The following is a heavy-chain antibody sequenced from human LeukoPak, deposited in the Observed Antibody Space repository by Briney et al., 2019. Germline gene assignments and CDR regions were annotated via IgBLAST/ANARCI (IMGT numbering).Heavy chain of an antibody. J-gene: IGHJ4*02. CDR2: INPNSGGT. V-gene: IGHV1-2*02. CDR1: GYTFTAYY. D-gene: IGHD2-2*01. Sequence: ASVKVSCKASGYTFTAYYIHWVRQAPGQGLEWMGWINPNSGGTNYAQKFQGRVTMTRDTSISTAYMDLSRLSSDDTAVYYCARGGRYCSTTSCLGEGYYFDYWGQGTLVTVSS. CDR3: ARGGRYCSTTSCLGEGYYFDY.